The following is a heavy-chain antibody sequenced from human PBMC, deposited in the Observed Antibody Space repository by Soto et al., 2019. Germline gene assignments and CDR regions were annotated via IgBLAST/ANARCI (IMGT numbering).Heavy chain of an antibody. Sequence: QLQLRESGPGLVKPSATLSLTCAVSGSSVSSSNWWSWVRQPPGKGLEWIGEVYHSGNSNYNPSLKSRVTLSVDESKNQFSLQLNSVTAADTAVYYCARVARVIAANYFYSLDVWGQGTTVTIS. CDR3: ARVARVIAANYFYSLDV. J-gene: IGHJ6*02. CDR1: GSSVSSSNW. V-gene: IGHV4-4*02. CDR2: VYHSGNS. D-gene: IGHD2-15*01.